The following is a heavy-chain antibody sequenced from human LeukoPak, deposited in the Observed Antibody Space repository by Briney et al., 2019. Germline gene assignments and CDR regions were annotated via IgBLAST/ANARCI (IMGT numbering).Heavy chain of an antibody. V-gene: IGHV4-4*07. Sequence: PSETLSLTCTVSGGSISSYYWSWIRQPAGKGLEWIGRIYTSGSTNYNPSLKSRVTISVDTSKNQFSLKLSSVTAADTAVYYCARDRGQWLVDWYFDLWGRGTLVTVSS. J-gene: IGHJ2*01. D-gene: IGHD6-19*01. CDR3: ARDRGQWLVDWYFDL. CDR1: GGSISSYY. CDR2: IYTSGST.